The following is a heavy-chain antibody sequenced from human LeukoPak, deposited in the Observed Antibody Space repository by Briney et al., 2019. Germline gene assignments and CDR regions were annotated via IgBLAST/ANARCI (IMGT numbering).Heavy chain of an antibody. CDR3: ARVTWLSAAGTEGNFDY. J-gene: IGHJ4*02. Sequence: GGSLRLSCAASGFTFSDNYMSWIRQAPGKGLEWVSYISSSGNTTYNADSVKGRFSITRDNAKNTLYLQMDSLRAEDTAVYYCARVTWLSAAGTEGNFDYWGQGTLVTVSS. CDR1: GFTFSDNY. CDR2: ISSSGNTT. D-gene: IGHD6-13*01. V-gene: IGHV3-11*04.